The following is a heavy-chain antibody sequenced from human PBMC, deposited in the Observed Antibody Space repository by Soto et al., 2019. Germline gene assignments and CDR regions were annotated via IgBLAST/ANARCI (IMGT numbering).Heavy chain of an antibody. CDR1: GFTFSSYA. Sequence: QVQLVESGGGVVQPGRSLRLSCAASGFTFSSYAMHWVRQAPGKGLEWVAVISYDGSNKYYADSVKGRFTISRDNSKNTLYLQMNSLRAEDTAVYYCARGRNYSGSGSNWFDPWGQGTLVTVSS. D-gene: IGHD3-10*01. J-gene: IGHJ5*02. CDR2: ISYDGSNK. CDR3: ARGRNYSGSGSNWFDP. V-gene: IGHV3-30-3*01.